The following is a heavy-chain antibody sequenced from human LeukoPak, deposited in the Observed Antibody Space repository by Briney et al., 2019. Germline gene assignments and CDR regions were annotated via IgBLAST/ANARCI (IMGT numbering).Heavy chain of an antibody. Sequence: GRSLRLSCAASGFTFSSYGMHWVRQAPGKGLEWVAVISYDGSNKYYADSVKGRFTISRDNSKNTLYLQMNSLRAEDTAVYYCAKDRGYDISTGKPDYWGQGTLVTVSS. CDR1: GFTFSSYG. J-gene: IGHJ4*02. CDR3: AKDRGYDISTGKPDY. V-gene: IGHV3-30*18. CDR2: ISYDGSNK. D-gene: IGHD3-9*01.